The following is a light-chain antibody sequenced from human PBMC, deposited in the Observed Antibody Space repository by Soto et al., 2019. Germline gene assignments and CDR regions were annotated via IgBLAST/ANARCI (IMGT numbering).Light chain of an antibody. J-gene: IGKJ1*01. CDR1: QTIRKS. CDR3: QQYYSYPRT. Sequence: DIQMTQSPASLSASVGDTISITCRSFQTIRKSLNWYQQRPGKAPKLLIFGASTLQSGVPSRFSGSGSGTDFTLTISCLQSEDFATYYCQQYYSYPRTFGQGTKVDIK. V-gene: IGKV1-39*01. CDR2: GAS.